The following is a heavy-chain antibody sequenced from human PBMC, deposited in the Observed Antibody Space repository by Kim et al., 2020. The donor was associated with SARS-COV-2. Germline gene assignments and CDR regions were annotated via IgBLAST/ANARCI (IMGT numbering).Heavy chain of an antibody. D-gene: IGHD3-10*01. Sequence: TNCADSVKGRFTIARDNAENTLYLQMNSLTADDTAMYFCARDVSGADDYWGQGTLVTVSS. CDR3: ARDVSGADDY. V-gene: IGHV3-74*01. J-gene: IGHJ4*02. CDR2: T.